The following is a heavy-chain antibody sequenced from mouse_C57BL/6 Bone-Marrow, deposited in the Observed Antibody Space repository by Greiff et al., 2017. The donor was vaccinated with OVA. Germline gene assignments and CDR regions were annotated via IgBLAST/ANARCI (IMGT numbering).Heavy chain of an antibody. Sequence: VQLQQSGPELVKPGASVKISCKASGYSFTDYNMNWVKQSNGKSLEWIGVINPNYGTTSYNQKFKGKATLTVDQSSSTAYMQLNSLTSEDSAVYYCARNDYSNYVGYWYFDVWGTGTTVTVSS. D-gene: IGHD2-5*01. CDR2: INPNYGTT. V-gene: IGHV1-39*01. CDR3: ARNDYSNYVGYWYFDV. CDR1: GYSFTDYN. J-gene: IGHJ1*03.